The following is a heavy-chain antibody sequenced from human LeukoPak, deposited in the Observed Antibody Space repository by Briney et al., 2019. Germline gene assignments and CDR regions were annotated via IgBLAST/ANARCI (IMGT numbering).Heavy chain of an antibody. D-gene: IGHD5-12*01. J-gene: IGHJ4*02. CDR1: GFTFSSYW. CDR3: ARGGGYSGYDLDY. V-gene: IGHV3-74*01. CDR2: INSDGSST. Sequence: GGSLRLSCAASGFTFSSYWMHWVRQAPGKGLVWVSRINSDGSSTSYADSVKGRFTISRDNAKNTLYLQMNSLRAEDTAVYYCARGGGYSGYDLDYWGQGTLVTVSS.